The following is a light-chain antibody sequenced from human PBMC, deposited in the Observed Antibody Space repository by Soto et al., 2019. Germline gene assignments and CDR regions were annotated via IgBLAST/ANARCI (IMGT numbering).Light chain of an antibody. CDR1: QSVSSDY. J-gene: IGKJ4*01. V-gene: IGKV3D-20*02. Sequence: EIVLTQSPGTLSLSPGERATLSCRASQSVSSDYLAWYQQKPGQTPKVLIYRASSRATGIPDRFSGSGSGTDFTLTISRLEPEDFAVYYCQQRGNWPLTFGGGTTVEIK. CDR3: QQRGNWPLT. CDR2: RAS.